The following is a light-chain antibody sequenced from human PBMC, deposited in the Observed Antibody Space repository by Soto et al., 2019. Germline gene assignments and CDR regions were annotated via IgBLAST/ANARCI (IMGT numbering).Light chain of an antibody. J-gene: IGKJ4*01. CDR2: WAS. CDR1: QRVLYSSNNKNF. Sequence: DIVMTQSPDSLAVSLGERATINCKSSQRVLYSSNNKNFLAWYQQKSGQPPKLLIRWASTRKSGVPDRFIGSGSGTDFTLTISSLQAEDVAVYYCQQYYSGLTFGGGTKVDIK. V-gene: IGKV4-1*01. CDR3: QQYYSGLT.